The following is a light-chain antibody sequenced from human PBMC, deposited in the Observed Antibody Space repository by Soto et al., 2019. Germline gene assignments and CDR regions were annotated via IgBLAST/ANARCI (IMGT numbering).Light chain of an antibody. CDR2: GAS. CDR1: QNVNNNY. Sequence: EIVLTQSPGTLSLSPGERATLSCRASQNVNNNYLAWYQQRPGQAPRLLIYGASGRATGIPDRFSGSGSGTDFTLTISRLEPEDSAVYSCQQYGSSPRTFGQGTRLEIK. CDR3: QQYGSSPRT. J-gene: IGKJ5*01. V-gene: IGKV3-20*01.